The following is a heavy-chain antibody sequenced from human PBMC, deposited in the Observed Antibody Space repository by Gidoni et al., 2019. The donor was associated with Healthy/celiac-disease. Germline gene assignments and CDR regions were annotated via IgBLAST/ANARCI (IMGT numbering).Heavy chain of an antibody. Sequence: QVQLVESGGGVVQPGRSLRLSCAASGFTFSSYGMHWVRQAPGKGLVWVAFISYDGSNKYYADSVKGRFTISRDNSKNTLYLQMNSLRAEDTAVYYCAKDKSYDSSGYGYYFDYWGQGTLVTVSS. CDR2: ISYDGSNK. CDR3: AKDKSYDSSGYGYYFDY. D-gene: IGHD3-22*01. V-gene: IGHV3-30*18. J-gene: IGHJ4*02. CDR1: GFTFSSYG.